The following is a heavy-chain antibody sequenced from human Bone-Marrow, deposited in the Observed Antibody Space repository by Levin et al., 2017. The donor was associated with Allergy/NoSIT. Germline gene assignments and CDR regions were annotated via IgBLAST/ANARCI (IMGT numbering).Heavy chain of an antibody. J-gene: IGHJ3*02. V-gene: IGHV6-1*01. D-gene: IGHD2-15*01. CDR3: AREGCSGGSCYYDAFDI. CDR1: GDSVSSNSAA. CDR2: TYYRSKWYN. Sequence: SQTLSLTCAISGDSVSSNSAAWNWIRQSPSRGLEWLGRTYYRSKWYNDYAVSVKSRITINPDTSKNQFSLQLNSVTPEDTAVYYCAREGCSGGSCYYDAFDIWGQGTMVTVSS.